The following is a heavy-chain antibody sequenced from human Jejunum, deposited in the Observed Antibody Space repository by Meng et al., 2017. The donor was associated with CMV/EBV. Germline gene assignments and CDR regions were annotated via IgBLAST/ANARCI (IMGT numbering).Heavy chain of an antibody. Sequence: QVHLGESGXGVVQPGTSVRLSLAASEVTFSAYSMHWVRQPPGKGLEVVAVVSNDGNTKYYAGSVRGRFTISRDNSKNTVYLQMNSLRADDTAVYYCAREIVATINPLDNWGQGTLVTVSS. CDR3: AREIVATINPLDN. J-gene: IGHJ4*02. V-gene: IGHV3-30-3*01. D-gene: IGHD5-12*01. CDR2: VSNDGNTK. CDR1: EVTFSAYS.